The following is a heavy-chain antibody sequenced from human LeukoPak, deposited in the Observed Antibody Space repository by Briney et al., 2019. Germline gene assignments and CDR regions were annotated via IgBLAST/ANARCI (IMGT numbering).Heavy chain of an antibody. CDR2: INPSVGST. V-gene: IGHV1-46*01. D-gene: IGHD4-17*01. CDR3: ARADYGDYVTGAFDI. CDR1: GYAFTSYY. J-gene: IGHJ3*02. Sequence: ASPKVSCKASGYAFTSYYMHWVRQAPGQGLEWMGIINPSVGSTRYAQKFQGRVTMTRDTSTSTVYMELSSVRSEDTAVYYCARADYGDYVTGAFDIWGQGTMVTVSS.